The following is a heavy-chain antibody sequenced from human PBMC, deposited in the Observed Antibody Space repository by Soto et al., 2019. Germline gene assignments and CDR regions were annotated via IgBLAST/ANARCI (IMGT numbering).Heavy chain of an antibody. Sequence: ASVKVSCKASGDTFTTYDINWVRQATGHGLEWMGWINPNSGNIGYAQRFQGRVTMTRDTAIRTAYMEVSSLRSDDTAVYYCARGRASGSYYLLDYWGKGTLVTVSS. CDR2: INPNSGNI. CDR1: GDTFTTYD. CDR3: ARGRASGSYYLLDY. V-gene: IGHV1-8*01. D-gene: IGHD3-10*01. J-gene: IGHJ4*02.